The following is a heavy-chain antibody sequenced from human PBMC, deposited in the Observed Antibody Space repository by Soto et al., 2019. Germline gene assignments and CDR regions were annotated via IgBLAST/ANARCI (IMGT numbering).Heavy chain of an antibody. Sequence: QITLKESGPTLVKPTQTLTLTCTFSGFSLSTSGVGVGWIRQPPGKALEWLALIYWNDDKRYRPSLKSRLTITKDTSKNQVVLTMTNMDPVDTATYYCAHRLAAAGPALPDYWGQGTLVTVSS. J-gene: IGHJ4*02. CDR3: AHRLAAAGPALPDY. D-gene: IGHD6-13*01. V-gene: IGHV2-5*01. CDR1: GFSLSTSGVG. CDR2: IYWNDDK.